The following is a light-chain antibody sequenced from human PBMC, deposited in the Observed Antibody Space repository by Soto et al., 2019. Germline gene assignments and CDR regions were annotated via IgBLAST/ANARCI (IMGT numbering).Light chain of an antibody. J-gene: IGLJ1*01. CDR2: EVS. CDR3: SSYTSSSTL. Sequence: QSVLTQPASVSGSPGQSITISCTGTSSDVGSYNYVSWYQQHPGKAPKLMIYEVSDRPSGISSRPSGSKSGNTASLTISGLQTEDEADYYCSSYTSSSTLFGTGTKVTVL. V-gene: IGLV2-14*01. CDR1: SSDVGSYNY.